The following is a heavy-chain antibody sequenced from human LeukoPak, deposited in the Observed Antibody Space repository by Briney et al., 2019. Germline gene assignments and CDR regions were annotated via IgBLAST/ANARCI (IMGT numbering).Heavy chain of an antibody. CDR2: IYYSGST. V-gene: IGHV4-30-4*08. J-gene: IGHJ5*02. D-gene: IGHD2-2*01. CDR1: GGSLSSGDYY. CDR3: ARGGIVVVPAADNWFDP. Sequence: SETLSLTCTVSGGSLSSGDYYWSWIRQPPGKGLEWIGYIYYSGSTYYNPSLKSRVTISVDTSKNQFSLKLSSVTAADTAVYYCARGGIVVVPAADNWFDPWGQGTLVTVSS.